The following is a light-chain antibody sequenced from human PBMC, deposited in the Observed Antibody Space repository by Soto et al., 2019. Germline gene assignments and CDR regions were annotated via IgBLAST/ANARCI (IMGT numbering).Light chain of an antibody. V-gene: IGLV2-8*01. CDR2: EVN. CDR3: SSYEASNTVV. CDR1: TTDVGGYNY. Sequence: QSALTQPPSASGSPGQSVTFSWTGTTTDVGGYNYVSWYQQHPGKAPKLIIYEVNKRPSGVPHRFSGSKSGNTASLTVSGLQAEDEADYYCSSYEASNTVVFGGGTKLTVL. J-gene: IGLJ2*01.